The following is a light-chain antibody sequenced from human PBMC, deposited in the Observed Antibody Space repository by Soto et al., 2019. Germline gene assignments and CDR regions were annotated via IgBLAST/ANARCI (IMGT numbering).Light chain of an antibody. CDR2: GAS. Sequence: EIVLTQSPGTLSLSPGERATLSCRASERLSSVYLAWYQQRPGQPPRLLIYGASSRATGIPDRFSGSGSGTDFTLTISRLEPEDFAVYYCQQFSSYPLTFGGGTKVDIK. CDR3: QQFSSYPLT. CDR1: ERLSSVY. V-gene: IGKV3-20*01. J-gene: IGKJ4*01.